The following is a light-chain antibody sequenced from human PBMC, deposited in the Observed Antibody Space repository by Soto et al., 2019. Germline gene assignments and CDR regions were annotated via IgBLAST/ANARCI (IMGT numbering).Light chain of an antibody. J-gene: IGKJ5*01. Sequence: EIVMTQSPATLSVSPLERSTLSCRASQTVTANLAWYQHKPGQAPRLLVSGASTRATGMPARFSGSGSETEFSLTISNLQSEDSAVYYCQQYKNWPFTFGQGTRLEIK. CDR2: GAS. V-gene: IGKV3-15*01. CDR3: QQYKNWPFT. CDR1: QTVTAN.